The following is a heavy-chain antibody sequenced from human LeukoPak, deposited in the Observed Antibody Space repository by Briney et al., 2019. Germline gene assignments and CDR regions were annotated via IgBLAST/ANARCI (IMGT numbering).Heavy chain of an antibody. CDR2: INPSGGRT. CDR3: TRCDYFEVAARRDWYLEL. Sequence: GASVTVSRKASGYTFTGYYMHWVRQAPGPGLEWEGIINPSGGRTTYTKKLQGRVTMPRDMSTSTVYMQRSSLRSEDTAVYYCTRCDYFEVAARRDWYLELWGRSNLVTVSS. CDR1: GYTFTGYY. D-gene: IGHD2-15*01. V-gene: IGHV1-46*01. J-gene: IGHJ2*01.